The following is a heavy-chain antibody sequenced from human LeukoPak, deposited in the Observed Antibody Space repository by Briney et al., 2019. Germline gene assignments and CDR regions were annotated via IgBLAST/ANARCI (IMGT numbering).Heavy chain of an antibody. V-gene: IGHV3-23*01. J-gene: IGHJ4*02. CDR1: GFTFSSYV. CDR3: ASSPMGVSGYYFDY. Sequence: GGSLRLSCAASGFTFSSYVMSWVRQAPGKGLEWVSSISNSGGSTYYADSVKGRFTISRDNSKNTLYLQMNSLRAEDTAVYYCASSPMGVSGYYFDYWGQGTLVTVSS. CDR2: ISNSGGST. D-gene: IGHD3-10*01.